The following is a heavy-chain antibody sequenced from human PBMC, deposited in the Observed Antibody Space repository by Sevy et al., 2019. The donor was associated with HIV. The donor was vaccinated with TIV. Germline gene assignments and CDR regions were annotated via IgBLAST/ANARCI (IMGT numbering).Heavy chain of an antibody. J-gene: IGHJ6*02. CDR2: IRSKANSYAT. V-gene: IGHV3-73*01. CDR3: TSTVGANPLMWYYGMDV. Sequence: GGSLRLSCAASGFTFSGSAMHWVRQASGKGLEWVGRIRSKANSYATAYAASVKGRFTISRDDSKNTAYLQMNSLKTEDTAVYYCTSTVGANPLMWYYGMDVWGQGTTVTVSS. CDR1: GFTFSGSA. D-gene: IGHD1-26*01.